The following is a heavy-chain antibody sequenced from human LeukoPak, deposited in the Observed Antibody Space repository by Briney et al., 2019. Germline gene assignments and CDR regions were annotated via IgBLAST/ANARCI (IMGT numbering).Heavy chain of an antibody. Sequence: GGSLRLSCAASGFTFSSYGMHWVRQAPGKGLEWVAIIWYDGSNKYYADSVKGRFTISRDNSKNALYLQMNSLRAEDTAVYYCAKDSDSTNYFDYWGQGTLVTVSS. V-gene: IGHV3-33*06. CDR2: IWYDGSNK. CDR3: AKDSDSTNYFDY. J-gene: IGHJ4*02. CDR1: GFTFSSYG. D-gene: IGHD6-13*01.